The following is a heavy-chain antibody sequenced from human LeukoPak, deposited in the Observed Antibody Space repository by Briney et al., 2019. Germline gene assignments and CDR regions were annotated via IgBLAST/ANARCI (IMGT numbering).Heavy chain of an antibody. V-gene: IGHV1-24*01. CDR1: GYSLSELS. Sequence: GASVKVSCKVSGYSLSELSIHWVRQAPGKGLEWRGGFDFEDGETLYAQKFRGRLTVTEDTSTDTSYMELSSLAYDDTAVYYCATETPPSGTYSVHFDSWGQGTLVTVSS. CDR3: ATETPPSGTYSVHFDS. D-gene: IGHD1-26*01. J-gene: IGHJ4*02. CDR2: FDFEDGET.